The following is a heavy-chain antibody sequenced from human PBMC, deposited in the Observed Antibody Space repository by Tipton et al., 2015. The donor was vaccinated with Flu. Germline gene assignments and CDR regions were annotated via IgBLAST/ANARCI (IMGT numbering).Heavy chain of an antibody. D-gene: IGHD3-22*01. J-gene: IGHJ4*02. CDR2: ISSSSSYI. CDR3: AREGGEYYYDSSGPLGY. V-gene: IGHV3-21*01. CDR1: GFTFSSYS. Sequence: GSLRLSCAASGFTFSSYSMNWVRQAPGKGLEWVSSISSSSSYIYYADSVKGRFTISRDNAKNSLYLQMNSLRAEDTAVYYCAREGGEYYYDSSGPLGYWGQGTLVTVSS.